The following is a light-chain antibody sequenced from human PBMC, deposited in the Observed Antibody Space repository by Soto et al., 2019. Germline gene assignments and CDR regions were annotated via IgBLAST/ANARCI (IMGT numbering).Light chain of an antibody. CDR1: SSNIGAGYD. CDR3: CTSYEGGGKYV. CDR2: GNS. J-gene: IGLJ1*01. Sequence: QSVLTQPPSVSGAPGQRVTISCTGSSSNIGAGYDVHWYQQLPGTAPKLLIYGNSNRPSGVPDRFSGSKSGTSASLAITGLQAEDEADYYCCTSYEGGGKYVFGTGTKVTVL. V-gene: IGLV1-40*01.